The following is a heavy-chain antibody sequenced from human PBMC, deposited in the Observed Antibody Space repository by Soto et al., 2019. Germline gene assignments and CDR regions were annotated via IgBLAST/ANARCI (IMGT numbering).Heavy chain of an antibody. CDR1: GFTVSSYA. CDR3: CRGPICWLIGGDY. V-gene: IGHV3-64*01. CDR2: ISSNGGST. D-gene: IGHD3-9*01. J-gene: IGHJ4*02. Sequence: PGGSLRLSCAASGFTVSSYAMHWVRQAPGKGLEYVSAISSNGGSTYYANSVKGRFTISRDNSKNTLYLQMGSLRAEDMAVYYWCRGPICWLIGGDYWGQGTLVNVS.